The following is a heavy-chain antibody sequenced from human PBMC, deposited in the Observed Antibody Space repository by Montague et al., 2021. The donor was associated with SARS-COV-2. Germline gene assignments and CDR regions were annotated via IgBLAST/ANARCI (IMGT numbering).Heavy chain of an antibody. V-gene: IGHV4-59*08. CDR1: GVSISTDY. J-gene: IGHJ4*02. D-gene: IGHD3-16*02. CDR2: ITYSGAT. CDR3: ARLGITLGGVIVIRYYFDF. Sequence: SETLSLTCTVSGVSISTDYWTWIRQPPGKGLEWIGYITYSGATNYNPSLTSRVTMSLGTSKNQVSLKVSSVTATDTAVYYCARLGITLGGVIVIRYYFDFWGQGTLVTVSS.